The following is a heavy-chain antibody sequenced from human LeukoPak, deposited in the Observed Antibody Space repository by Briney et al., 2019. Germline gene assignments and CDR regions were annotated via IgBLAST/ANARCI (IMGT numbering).Heavy chain of an antibody. Sequence: LRPSCAVSVFTFTCVGVTWVRQPASQGREWGAGFSASVVVTHYADSVKCRFTFSRANSKKTMYRQLNSLIAAHTAVYFFATVPPPGSYCPPNGGQGTLVAVSS. V-gene: IGHV3-23*01. J-gene: IGHJ4*02. CDR2: FSASVVVT. CDR1: VFTFTCVG. D-gene: IGHD3-10*01. CDR3: ATVPPPGSYCPPN.